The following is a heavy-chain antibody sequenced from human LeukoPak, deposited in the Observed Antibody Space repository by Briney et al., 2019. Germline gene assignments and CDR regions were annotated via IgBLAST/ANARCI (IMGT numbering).Heavy chain of an antibody. D-gene: IGHD3-10*01. CDR1: GGPITDYY. Sequence: PSEPLSLTCTLSGGPITDYYWSWIRQPPGKALEWIAYVFYSGTTTNYNPSLKSRVTISVDTSKNQFSLQLTSVTAADTAVYYCATWSGSATYFSNWGRGTLVTVSS. J-gene: IGHJ4*02. CDR2: VFYSGTTT. V-gene: IGHV4-59*01. CDR3: ATWSGSATYFSN.